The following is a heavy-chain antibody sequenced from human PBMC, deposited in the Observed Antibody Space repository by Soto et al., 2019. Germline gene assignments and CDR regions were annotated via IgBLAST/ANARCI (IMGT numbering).Heavy chain of an antibody. Sequence: QVQLVESGGGVVQPGRSLRLSCAVSGFTFSSYGMNWVRQAPGKGLEWVAAIYYDGSNKYYADSVRGRFTISRDNFKNTLYLHMNSLSAEDTAVYYCARDSKDDSSGYYGGFDYWGQGTLVTVSS. V-gene: IGHV3-33*01. CDR1: GFTFSSYG. D-gene: IGHD3-22*01. CDR2: IYYDGSNK. CDR3: ARDSKDDSSGYYGGFDY. J-gene: IGHJ4*02.